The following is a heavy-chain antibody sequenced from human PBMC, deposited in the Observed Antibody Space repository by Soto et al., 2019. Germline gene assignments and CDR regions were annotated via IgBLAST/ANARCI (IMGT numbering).Heavy chain of an antibody. Sequence: QVQLQESGPGLVKPSETLSLTCTVSGGSVSSGSYYWSWIRQPPGKGLEWIGYLYYSANTNYNPSLKNRVTRSVDTSKHQFSLKLSSVTAADTAVYYCARVPTGTTWVTSEYWGQGTLVTVSS. CDR1: GGSVSSGSYY. CDR3: ARVPTGTTWVTSEY. J-gene: IGHJ4*02. CDR2: LYYSANT. D-gene: IGHD1-7*01. V-gene: IGHV4-61*01.